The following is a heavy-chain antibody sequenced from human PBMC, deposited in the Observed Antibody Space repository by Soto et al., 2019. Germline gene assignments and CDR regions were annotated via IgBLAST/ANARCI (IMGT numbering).Heavy chain of an antibody. J-gene: IGHJ6*03. D-gene: IGHD7-27*01. CDR1: GFILSDCA. V-gene: IGHV3-48*01. Sequence: GSLRLSCATSGFILSDCAMNWVRQAPGKGLEWVSYISSSSSVIDYADSVKGRFTVSRDNAGNSLYLQMNSLRAEDTAVYYCARELSWGSNWYYYMHVRGKGTTVTVSS. CDR3: ARELSWGSNWYYYMHV. CDR2: ISSSSSVI.